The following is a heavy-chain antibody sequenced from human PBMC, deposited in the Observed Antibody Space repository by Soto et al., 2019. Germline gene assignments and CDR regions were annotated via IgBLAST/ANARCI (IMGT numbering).Heavy chain of an antibody. Sequence: GGSLRLSCAASESTFISYSMNWVRQAPGKRLEWVSYISSSSTTIYYSDSVKGRFTISRDNAKNSLYLQMNSLRDEDTAVYYCARDQSMYSYDTSSFYLPPDAFDIWGQGTMVTVSS. CDR2: ISSSSTTI. D-gene: IGHD3-22*01. CDR1: ESTFISYS. J-gene: IGHJ3*02. V-gene: IGHV3-48*02. CDR3: ARDQSMYSYDTSSFYLPPDAFDI.